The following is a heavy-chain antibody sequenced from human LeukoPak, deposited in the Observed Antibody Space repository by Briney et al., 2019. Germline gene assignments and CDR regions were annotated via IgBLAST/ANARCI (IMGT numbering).Heavy chain of an antibody. J-gene: IGHJ4*02. V-gene: IGHV3-30*02. D-gene: IGHD3-10*01. CDR2: IRYDGSNK. CDR3: AKDSYYYGSGSYYNVYQDFDY. CDR1: GFTFSSYG. Sequence: GSLRLSCAASGFTFSSYGMHWVRQAPGKGVEWVAFIRYDGSNKYYADSVKGRFTISRDNSKNTLYLQMNSLRAEDTAVYYCAKDSYYYGSGSYYNVYQDFDYWGQGTLVTVSS.